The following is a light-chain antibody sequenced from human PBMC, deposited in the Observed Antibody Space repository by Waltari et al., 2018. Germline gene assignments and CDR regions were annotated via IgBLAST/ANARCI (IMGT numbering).Light chain of an antibody. V-gene: IGLV1-40*01. CDR2: GKN. Sequence: QSVLTQPPSVSGAPGQRVTISCTGSSSNIGAGFDVHWYQQLPGAAPKLLIFGKNDRPSGVPDRFSGSKSRTSASLAITGLQAEDEADYYCQSYDSNLSGSGVFGTGTKVTVL. CDR1: SSNIGAGFD. J-gene: IGLJ1*01. CDR3: QSYDSNLSGSGV.